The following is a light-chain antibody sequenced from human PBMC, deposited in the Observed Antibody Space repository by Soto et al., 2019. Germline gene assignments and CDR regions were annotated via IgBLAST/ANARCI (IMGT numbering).Light chain of an antibody. V-gene: IGKV3-15*01. CDR3: HQYNNWPKT. J-gene: IGKJ5*01. Sequence: ELLLTQSQATLSVSPGERATLSCRASQSVSSNLAWYQQKPGQAPRLLIYEASTRATGISARFSGSGSGTEFTLTISSLQSEDFAVYYCHQYNNWPKTFGQGTRLEIK. CDR1: QSVSSN. CDR2: EAS.